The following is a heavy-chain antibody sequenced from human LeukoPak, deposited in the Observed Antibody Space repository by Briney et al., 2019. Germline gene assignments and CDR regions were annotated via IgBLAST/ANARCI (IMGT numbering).Heavy chain of an antibody. CDR3: ARTASSGYFHFDY. J-gene: IGHJ4*02. D-gene: IGHD3-22*01. CDR1: GFTFSSYA. CDR2: LSGNGGTT. V-gene: IGHV3-23*01. Sequence: GGSLRLSCAASGFTFSSYAMTWVRQAPGRGLEWVSALSGNGGTTYYADSVKGRFTISRDNSKNTLYLQMNSLRAEDTAVYYCARTASSGYFHFDYWGQGTLVTV.